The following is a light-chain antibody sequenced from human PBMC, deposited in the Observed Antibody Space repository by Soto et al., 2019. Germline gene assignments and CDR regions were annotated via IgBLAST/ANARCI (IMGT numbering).Light chain of an antibody. J-gene: IGKJ1*01. CDR1: QGISSY. CDR2: TAS. CDR3: QQLNNYPRT. V-gene: IGKV1-9*01. Sequence: DIQLTQSPSFLSASVGDRVTITCRASQGISSYLAWYQQKPGKAPKLLISTASTLQSGVPSRFSGSGSGTEFTLPISSLQPEDFATYYCQQLNNYPRTFGQGTKVEIK.